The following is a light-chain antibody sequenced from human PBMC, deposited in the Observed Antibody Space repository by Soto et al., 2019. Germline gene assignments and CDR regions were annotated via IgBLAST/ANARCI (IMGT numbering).Light chain of an antibody. CDR1: QSVSNN. CDR3: QQYNNWPQT. V-gene: IGKV3D-15*01. CDR2: GAS. J-gene: IGKJ1*01. Sequence: EVVMTQSPATLSVSPGERATLSCRASQSVSNNVAWYQQKPGQAPRLLIYGASSRATGIPDRFSGSGSGTDFTLTINGLQSEDFAVYYCQQYNNWPQTFGQGTKVDI.